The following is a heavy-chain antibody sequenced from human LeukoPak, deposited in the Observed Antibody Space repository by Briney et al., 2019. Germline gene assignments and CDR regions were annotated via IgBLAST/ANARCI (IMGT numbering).Heavy chain of an antibody. J-gene: IGHJ6*03. CDR2: ISAYNGNT. V-gene: IGHV1-18*01. CDR1: GYTFTSYG. CDR3: AREPSRWLENYYYYMDV. Sequence: ASVKVSCKASGYTFTSYGISWVRQAPGQGLEWMGWISAYNGNTNYAQKLQGRVTMPTDTSTSTAYMELRSLRSDDTAVYYCAREPSRWLENYYYYMDVWGKGTTVTVSS. D-gene: IGHD6-19*01.